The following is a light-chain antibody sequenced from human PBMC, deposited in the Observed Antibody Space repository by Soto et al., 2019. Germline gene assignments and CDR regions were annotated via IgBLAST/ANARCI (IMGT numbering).Light chain of an antibody. Sequence: IMLSQSPATLSLSPGERATLSCRASPSVTNYLAWYQQKPGQPPRLLIYGASTRATGIPDRFSGSGSGTDFTLTISRLEPDDSATYYCEQYESYSWTFGQGTKVDI. CDR1: PSVTNY. CDR3: EQYESYSWT. J-gene: IGKJ1*01. V-gene: IGKV3-20*01. CDR2: GAS.